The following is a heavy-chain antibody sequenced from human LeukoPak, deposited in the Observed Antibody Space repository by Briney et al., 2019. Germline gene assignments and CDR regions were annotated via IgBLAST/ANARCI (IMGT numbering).Heavy chain of an antibody. D-gene: IGHD2-21*01. CDR1: GFTFSTYD. J-gene: IGHJ4*02. CDR3: AKPGEASNYYFDY. V-gene: IGHV3-23*01. CDR2: VRVNGRSA. Sequence: GGSLRLSCTASGFTFSTYDMSWVRQAPGKGLEWVSTVRVNGRSAYYADSVKGRFTISRDNSKNTLYLQMNSLRAEDTALYYCAKPGEASNYYFDYWGQGALVTVSS.